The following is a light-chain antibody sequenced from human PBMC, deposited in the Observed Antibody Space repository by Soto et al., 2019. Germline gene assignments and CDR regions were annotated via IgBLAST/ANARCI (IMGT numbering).Light chain of an antibody. CDR3: SSYTSANTWV. CDR2: EDT. V-gene: IGLV2-14*01. J-gene: IGLJ3*02. CDR1: SSDITNDKF. Sequence: QSVLTQPASVSASPGQSITISCTGSSSDITNDKFVSWYQLHPGKAPKLMIYEDTYRPPGVSNRFSASKSGNTASLTISGVQVEDESDFYCSSYTSANTWVFGGGTKVTV.